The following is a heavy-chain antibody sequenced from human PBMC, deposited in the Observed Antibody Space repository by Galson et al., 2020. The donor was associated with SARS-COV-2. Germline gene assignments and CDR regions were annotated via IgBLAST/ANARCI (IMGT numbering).Heavy chain of an antibody. J-gene: IGHJ2*01. Sequence: GSGDLTYYADSVQGRFTISRDNSMNTLYLQMNGLRVEDTAIYYCANWAPYFDLWGRGTLVTVSS. V-gene: IGHV3-23*01. CDR3: ANWAPYFDL. D-gene: IGHD3-16*01. CDR2: GSGDLT.